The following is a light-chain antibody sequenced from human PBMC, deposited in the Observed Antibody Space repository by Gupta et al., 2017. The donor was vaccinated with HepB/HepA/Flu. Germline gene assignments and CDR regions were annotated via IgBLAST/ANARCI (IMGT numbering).Light chain of an antibody. CDR1: QSVSSN. Sequence: ELVMTSSPATLSVSTGERATLSCRASQSVSSNLAWYQQKPGQAPKLLIYGASTRATGIPSRFSGSGSATEFTLTISSLQSEDFAIYYCQQYNSWPPAFGQGTKVDIK. V-gene: IGKV3-15*01. J-gene: IGKJ1*01. CDR3: QQYNSWPPA. CDR2: GAS.